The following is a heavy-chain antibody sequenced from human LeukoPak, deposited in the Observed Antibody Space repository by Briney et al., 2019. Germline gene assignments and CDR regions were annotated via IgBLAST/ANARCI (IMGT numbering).Heavy chain of an antibody. Sequence: PSETLSVTCTVSGGSISSYYWSWIRQPPGKGLEWIGYMYYSGSTNYNPSLKSRVTISVDTSKNQFSLKLSSVTAADTAVYYCASLYSGSYDTGAFDYFNYWGQGTLVTVSS. J-gene: IGHJ4*02. D-gene: IGHD1-26*01. V-gene: IGHV4-59*01. CDR1: GGSISSYY. CDR3: ASLYSGSYDTGAFDYFNY. CDR2: MYYSGST.